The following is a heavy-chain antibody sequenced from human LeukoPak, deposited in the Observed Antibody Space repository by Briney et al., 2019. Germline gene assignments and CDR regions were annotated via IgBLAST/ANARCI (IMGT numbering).Heavy chain of an antibody. CDR1: GFTFSSYK. J-gene: IGHJ4*02. D-gene: IGHD2/OR15-2a*01. V-gene: IGHV3-48*03. Sequence: GGSLRLSCAASGFTFSSYKMIWVRQAPGKGLEWVSYITTSGTTTHYADSLKGRFTISRDNAKNSLYLQMNSLRAEDTAVYYCARVLFHSLAVFDYWGQGTLVTVSS. CDR2: ITTSGTTT. CDR3: ARVLFHSLAVFDY.